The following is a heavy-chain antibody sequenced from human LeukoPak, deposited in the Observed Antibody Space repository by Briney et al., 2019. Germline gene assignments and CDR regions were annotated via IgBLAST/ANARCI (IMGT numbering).Heavy chain of an antibody. CDR1: GFTFSSYA. D-gene: IGHD2-15*01. CDR3: ARDRDIVVVVAASLDY. Sequence: GRSLRLSCAASGFTFSSYAMHWVRQAPGKGREWVAVISYDGSNKYYADSVKGRFTISRDNSKNTLYLQMNSLRAEDTAVYYCARDRDIVVVVAASLDYWGQGTLVTVSS. V-gene: IGHV3-30-3*01. J-gene: IGHJ4*02. CDR2: ISYDGSNK.